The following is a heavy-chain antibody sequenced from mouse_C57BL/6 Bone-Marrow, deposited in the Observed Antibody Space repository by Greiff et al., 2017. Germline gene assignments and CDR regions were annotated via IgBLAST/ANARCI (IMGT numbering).Heavy chain of an antibody. CDR2: IRSKSSNYAT. V-gene: IGHV10-3*01. Sequence: VQLKESGGGLVQPKGSLKLSCAASGFTFNTYAMPWVRQAPGQGLEWVARIRSKSSNYATYYADTVKDRFTISRDDSQSMLYLQMNNLKTEDAAMYYCFHDEGFAYWGRGTLVTVSA. D-gene: IGHD2-12*01. J-gene: IGHJ3*01. CDR3: FHDEGFAY. CDR1: GFTFNTYA.